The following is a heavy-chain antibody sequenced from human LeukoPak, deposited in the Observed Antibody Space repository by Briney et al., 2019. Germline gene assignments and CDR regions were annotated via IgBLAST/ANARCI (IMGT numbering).Heavy chain of an antibody. CDR1: GGSFSGYY. V-gene: IGHV4-34*01. CDR2: INHSGST. D-gene: IGHD2-2*01. CDR3: ARFLGYCSSTSCYDAFDI. Sequence: SETLSLTCAVYGGSFSGYYWSWIRQPPGKGLEWIGEINHSGSTNYNPSLKSRVTISVDTPKNQFSLKLSSVAAADTAVYYCARFLGYCSSTSCYDAFDIWGQGTMVTVSS. J-gene: IGHJ3*02.